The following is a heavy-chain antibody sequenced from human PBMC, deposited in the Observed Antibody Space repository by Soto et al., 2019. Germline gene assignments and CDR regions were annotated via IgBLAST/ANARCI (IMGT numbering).Heavy chain of an antibody. J-gene: IGHJ6*02. D-gene: IGHD3-10*01. CDR3: ARVDSGGYYGMDV. V-gene: IGHV4-59*01. CDR1: GGSISSYY. Sequence: SETLSLTCTVCGGSISSYYWSWIRQPPGKGLEWIGYIYYSGSTNYNPSLKSRVTISVDTSKNQFSLKLSSVTAADTAVYYCARVDSGGYYGMDVWGQGTTVTVSS. CDR2: IYYSGST.